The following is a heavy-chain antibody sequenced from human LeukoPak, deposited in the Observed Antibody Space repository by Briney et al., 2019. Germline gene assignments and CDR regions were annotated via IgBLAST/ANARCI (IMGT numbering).Heavy chain of an antibody. CDR3: ARGLVVAGFDY. CDR1: GFTFSSYG. D-gene: IGHD6-19*01. Sequence: GRSLRLSCAASGFTFSSYGMHWVRQAPGKGLEWVSSISSSTNYMYYADSVKGRFTISRDNAKNSLYLQMNSLRAEDAAMYYCARGLVVAGFDYWGQGTLVTVSS. J-gene: IGHJ4*02. V-gene: IGHV3-21*01. CDR2: ISSSTNYM.